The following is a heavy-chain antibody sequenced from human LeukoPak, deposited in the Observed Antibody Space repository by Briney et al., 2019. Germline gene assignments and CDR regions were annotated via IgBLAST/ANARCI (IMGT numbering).Heavy chain of an antibody. J-gene: IGHJ4*02. V-gene: IGHV1-3*04. Sequence: ASVKVSCKASGYTFINHAIHWVRQAPGQRLKWMGWINIGNGNTKYSQNFQGRLTLTRDTSATTAYMDLSSLRSEDTAMYYCARRLGRSFDYWGQGTLVTVSS. CDR1: GYTFINHA. CDR2: INIGNGNT. CDR3: ARRLGRSFDY. D-gene: IGHD2-21*01.